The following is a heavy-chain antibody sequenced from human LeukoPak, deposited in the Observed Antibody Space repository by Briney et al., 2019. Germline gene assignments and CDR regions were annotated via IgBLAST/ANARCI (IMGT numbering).Heavy chain of an antibody. J-gene: IGHJ4*02. CDR2: ISGSGGST. V-gene: IGHV3-23*01. Sequence: GGSLRLSCAASGFTFSSYAMSWVRQAPGKGLEWVSAISGSGGSTYYADSVKGRFTISRDNSKNTLYLQMNSLRAEDTAVYYCAKDGYYYDSSGYYVYWGQGTLVTVSS. CDR3: AKDGYYYDSSGYYVY. CDR1: GFTFSSYA. D-gene: IGHD3-22*01.